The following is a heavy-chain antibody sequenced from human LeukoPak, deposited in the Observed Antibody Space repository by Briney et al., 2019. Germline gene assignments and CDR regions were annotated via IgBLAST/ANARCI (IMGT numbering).Heavy chain of an antibody. CDR2: IYYSGST. V-gene: IGHV4-59*08. D-gene: IGHD3-10*01. J-gene: IGHJ4*02. Sequence: SETLSLTCTVSGGSISSYYWSWIRQPPGKGLEWIGYIYYSGSTNYNPSLKSRVTISVDTSKNQFSLKLNSVTAADTAVYYCARHQSGYYYGSGSALDYWGQGTLVTVSS. CDR1: GGSISSYY. CDR3: ARHQSGYYYGSGSALDY.